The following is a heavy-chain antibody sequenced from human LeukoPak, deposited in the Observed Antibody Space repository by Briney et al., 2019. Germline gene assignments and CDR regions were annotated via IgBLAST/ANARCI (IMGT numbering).Heavy chain of an antibody. CDR2: NYYSGST. V-gene: IGHV4-59*08. J-gene: IGHJ4*02. D-gene: IGHD2-2*01. Sequence: SETLSLTCTVSGGSISSYYWSWIRQPPGKGLEWIGYNYYSGSTKYHPSLKSRVTISVDTSKNQFSLKLTSVTAADTAVYYCARLGIGVVPSAMLGDYYFDYWGQGTLVTVSS. CDR3: ARLGIGVVPSAMLGDYYFDY. CDR1: GGSISSYY.